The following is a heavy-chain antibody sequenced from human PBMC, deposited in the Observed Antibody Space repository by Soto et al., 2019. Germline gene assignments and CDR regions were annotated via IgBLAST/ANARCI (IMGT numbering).Heavy chain of an antibody. Sequence: QVPLQYSGPGLVKPSETLSLTGTVSSGSVSPYCWTWIRQPPGKALEWIGYMYYSGSTTYNPSLESRGTLSLDMSKNQFSLKVTSVTAADTAVYYCARSQRGQHLTHWGQGALVTVSS. CDR3: ARSQRGQHLTH. J-gene: IGHJ4*02. CDR1: SGSVSPYC. D-gene: IGHD6-13*01. CDR2: MYYSGST. V-gene: IGHV4-59*02.